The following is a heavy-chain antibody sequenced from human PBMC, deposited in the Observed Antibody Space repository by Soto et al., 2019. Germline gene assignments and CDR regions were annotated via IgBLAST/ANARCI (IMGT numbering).Heavy chain of an antibody. Sequence: SETLSLTCAVYGGSFSGYYWSWIRQPPGKGLEWIGEINHSGSTNYSPSLKSRVTISVDTSKNQFSLKLSSVTAADTAVYYCARGPLTWYYYDSGGYSRFDYWGQGTLVTVS. CDR2: INHSGST. CDR3: ARGPLTWYYYDSGGYSRFDY. D-gene: IGHD3-22*01. V-gene: IGHV4-34*01. J-gene: IGHJ4*02. CDR1: GGSFSGYY.